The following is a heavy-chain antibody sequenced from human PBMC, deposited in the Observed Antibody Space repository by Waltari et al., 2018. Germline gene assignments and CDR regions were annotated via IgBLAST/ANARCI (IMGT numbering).Heavy chain of an antibody. CDR2: IYHSGST. J-gene: IGHJ4*02. CDR1: GYSISSGYY. D-gene: IGHD6-6*01. V-gene: IGHV4-38-2*01. Sequence: QVQLQESGPGLVKPSETLSLTCAVSGYSISSGYYWGWIRQPPGKGLEWIGRIYHSGSTYYNPSLKSRVTISVDTSKNQFSLKLSSVTAADTAVYYCARLMYSSSSNDYWGQGTLVTVSS. CDR3: ARLMYSSSSNDY.